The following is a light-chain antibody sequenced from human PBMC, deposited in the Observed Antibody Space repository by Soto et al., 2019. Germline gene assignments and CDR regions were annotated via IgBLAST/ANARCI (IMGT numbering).Light chain of an antibody. Sequence: EILMTQSPVTLSLSPGERATLSCRASQSVSSNLAWYQQKPGQAPSLLIYGAFTRATGIPARFSGSGSGTEFTLTISSLQPEDFATYYCLQHNSYPLTFGQGTKVDIK. CDR2: GAF. V-gene: IGKV3-15*01. J-gene: IGKJ1*01. CDR1: QSVSSN. CDR3: LQHNSYPLT.